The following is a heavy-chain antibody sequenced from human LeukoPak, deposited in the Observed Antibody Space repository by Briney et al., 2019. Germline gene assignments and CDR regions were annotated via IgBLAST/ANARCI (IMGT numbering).Heavy chain of an antibody. J-gene: IGHJ3*02. CDR2: IRNDGKIQ. D-gene: IGHD1-14*01. Sequence: GGSLKLSCSASSFTFSGFGMHWVRQAPGKGLECVAFIRNDGKIQNYADSVKGRFTVSRDNSKNTLYLQMNSLGPEDTAVYYCAKDRKGNLDAFDIWGQGTMVTVSS. CDR1: SFTFSGFG. CDR3: AKDRKGNLDAFDI. V-gene: IGHV3-30*02.